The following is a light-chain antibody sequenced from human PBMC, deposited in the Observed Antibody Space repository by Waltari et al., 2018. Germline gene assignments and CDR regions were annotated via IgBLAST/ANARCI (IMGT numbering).Light chain of an antibody. CDR2: DVS. CDR3: SSYTTRGTWV. J-gene: IGLJ3*02. V-gene: IGLV2-14*03. CDR1: FSYVGSYAY. Sequence: QSALTQPASVSGSPGQSLPFSCTAAFSYVGSYAYVSWYQQLPGIAPKLLIYDVSHRPSGVSDRLSGSKSGNTASLTISGLQPEDEADYYCSSYTTRGTWVFGGGTKLTVL.